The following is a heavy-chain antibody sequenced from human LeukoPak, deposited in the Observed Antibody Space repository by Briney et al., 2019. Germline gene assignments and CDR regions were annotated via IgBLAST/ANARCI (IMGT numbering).Heavy chain of an antibody. Sequence: SKTLTLTCTVSGGSISSSSSYWVWVRQPPGKGPEWVASIYYSSLTYDNPSLYRRVASPVHPSKNHFSLKVSSVTAADTAVYYCASGTFDDYGEYDRGDFFDHWGQGARDTVSS. CDR2: IYYSSLT. CDR1: GGSISSSSSY. CDR3: ASGTFDDYGEYDRGDFFDH. J-gene: IGHJ4*02. V-gene: IGHV4-39*02. D-gene: IGHD4-17*01.